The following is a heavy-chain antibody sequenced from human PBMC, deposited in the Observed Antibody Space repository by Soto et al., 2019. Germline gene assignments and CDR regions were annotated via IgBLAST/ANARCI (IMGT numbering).Heavy chain of an antibody. J-gene: IGHJ1*01. CDR1: GFTFDTSA. Sequence: GGSLRLSCAASGFTFDTSAMHWVRQAPGKGLEWVAVISYDGSSQFYAGSVKGRFTVSRDNSKNTLYLQMNSLRAEDTTVYYCAKDPVPYCGGDCLPEYFHHWGQGILVTVSS. V-gene: IGHV3-30-3*01. CDR3: AKDPVPYCGGDCLPEYFHH. CDR2: ISYDGSSQ. D-gene: IGHD2-21*02.